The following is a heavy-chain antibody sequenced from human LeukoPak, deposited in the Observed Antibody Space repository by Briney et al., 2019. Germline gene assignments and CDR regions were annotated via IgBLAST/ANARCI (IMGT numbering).Heavy chain of an antibody. V-gene: IGHV4-34*01. J-gene: IGHJ5*02. CDR3: AAQIVERWFDP. CDR2: INHSGST. Sequence: SETLSLTCAVYGGSFSGYYWSWIRQPPGKGLEWIGEINHSGSTNYNPSLKSRVTISVDTSKNQFSLKLSSVTAADTAVYYCAAQIVERWFDPWGQGTLVTVSS. CDR1: GGSFSGYY. D-gene: IGHD2-15*01.